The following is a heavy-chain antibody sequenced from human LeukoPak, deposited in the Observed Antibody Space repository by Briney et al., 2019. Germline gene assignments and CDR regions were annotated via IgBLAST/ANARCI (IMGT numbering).Heavy chain of an antibody. CDR3: AKSRDIVVVVAAIRD. CDR2: ISGRDGST. CDR1: GFTFSSFA. J-gene: IGHJ4*02. D-gene: IGHD2-15*01. Sequence: PGGSLRLSCAASGFTFSSFAMSWVRQAPGKGLEWVSAISGRDGSTYYADSVKGRFTISRDNSKNTLYLQMNSLRAEDTAVYYCAKSRDIVVVVAAIRDWGQGTLVTVSS. V-gene: IGHV3-23*01.